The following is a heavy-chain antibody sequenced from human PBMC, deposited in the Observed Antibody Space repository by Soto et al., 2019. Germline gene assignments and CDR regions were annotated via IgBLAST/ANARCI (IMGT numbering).Heavy chain of an antibody. CDR2: ISYDGSNK. CDR3: AKDLGVAATYYYYYYGMDV. CDR1: GFTFSSYG. D-gene: IGHD2-15*01. Sequence: LRLSCAASGFTFSSYGMHWVRQAPGKGLEWVAVISYDGSNKYYADSVKGRFTISRDNSKNTLYLQMNSLRAEDTAVYYCAKDLGVAATYYYYYYGMDVWGQGTTVTVSS. V-gene: IGHV3-30*18. J-gene: IGHJ6*02.